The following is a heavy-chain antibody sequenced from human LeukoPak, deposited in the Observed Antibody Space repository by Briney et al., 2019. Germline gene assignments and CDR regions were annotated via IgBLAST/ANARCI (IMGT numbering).Heavy chain of an antibody. V-gene: IGHV4-30-4*07. Sequence: PSQTLSLTCAISGGSIIRGGDSWSWIRQPPGKGLEWIGYIYYSGSTYYNPSLKRRVTISIDTSKKQFSLKLSSVTAADTAVYYCARDRYNWNDDYYYMDVWGKGTTVTVSS. CDR2: IYYSGST. CDR3: ARDRYNWNDDYYYMDV. D-gene: IGHD1-1*01. CDR1: GGSIIRGGDS. J-gene: IGHJ6*03.